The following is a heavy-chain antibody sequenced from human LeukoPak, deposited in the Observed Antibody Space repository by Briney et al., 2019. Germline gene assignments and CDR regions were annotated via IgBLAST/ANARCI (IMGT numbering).Heavy chain of an antibody. V-gene: IGHV3-23*01. Sequence: GGSLRLSCAVSGITLSNYGMSWVRQAPGKGLEWVSAISGSGGSTYYADSVKGRFTISRDNSKNTLYLQMNSLRAEDTAVYYCAKDPNYYDSSGYEWYFDLWGRGTLVTVSS. CDR2: ISGSGGST. CDR1: GITLSNYG. CDR3: AKDPNYYDSSGYEWYFDL. D-gene: IGHD3-22*01. J-gene: IGHJ2*01.